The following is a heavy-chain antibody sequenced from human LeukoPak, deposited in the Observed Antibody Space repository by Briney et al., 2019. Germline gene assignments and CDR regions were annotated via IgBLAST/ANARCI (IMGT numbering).Heavy chain of an antibody. CDR2: INHSGST. D-gene: IGHD3-9*01. V-gene: IGHV4-34*01. Sequence: PSETLSLTCAVYGGSFSGYYWSWIRQPPGKGLEWIGEINHSGSTNYNPSLKSRVTISVDTSKNHFSLKLSSVTAADTAVYYCARGRGYYDILTGYFPFGYWGQGTLVTVSS. CDR3: ARGRGYYDILTGYFPFGY. CDR1: GGSFSGYY. J-gene: IGHJ4*02.